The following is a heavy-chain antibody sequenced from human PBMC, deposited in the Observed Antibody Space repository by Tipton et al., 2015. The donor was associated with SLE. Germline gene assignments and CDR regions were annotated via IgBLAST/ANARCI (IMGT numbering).Heavy chain of an antibody. J-gene: IGHJ4*02. Sequence: LRLSCTVSGGSMNSGSNYWNWIRQPAGKGLEWIGHIYQSGGTYYNPSLKGRVTISVDTSKNQFSLKLRSVTAADTALYYCARAKGSGTYSSGQFDSWGQGTLVTVSS. CDR3: ARAKGSGTYSSGQFDS. CDR2: IYQSGGT. D-gene: IGHD3-10*01. V-gene: IGHV4-61*10. CDR1: GGSMNSGSNY.